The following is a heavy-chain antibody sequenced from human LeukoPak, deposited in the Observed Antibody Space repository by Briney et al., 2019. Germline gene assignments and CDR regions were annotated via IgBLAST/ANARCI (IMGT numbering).Heavy chain of an antibody. D-gene: IGHD6-6*01. CDR2: IIPIFGTA. CDR1: GGTFSSYA. V-gene: IGHV1-69*05. CDR3: ARELVAARSGIFDY. J-gene: IGHJ4*02. Sequence: GASVKVSCKASGGTFSSYAISWVRQAPGQGLEWMGGIIPIFGTANYAQKFQGRVTITTDESTSTAYMELSSLRSEDTAVYYCARELVAARSGIFDYWGQGTLVTVSP.